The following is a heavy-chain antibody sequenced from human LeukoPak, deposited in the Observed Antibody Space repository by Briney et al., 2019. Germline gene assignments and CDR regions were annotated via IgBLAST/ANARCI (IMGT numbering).Heavy chain of an antibody. Sequence: GGSLRLSCTASGFTFTDYYMNWIRQAPGKGLEWISYIGPSGTSIYYADSVKGRFTISRDNAKTSLFLQMNSLRAEDTAMYYCGRGGWKTHFEYWGQGILVTVSS. CDR1: GFTFTDYY. D-gene: IGHD1-1*01. J-gene: IGHJ4*02. CDR3: GRGGWKTHFEY. CDR2: IGPSGTSI. V-gene: IGHV3-11*04.